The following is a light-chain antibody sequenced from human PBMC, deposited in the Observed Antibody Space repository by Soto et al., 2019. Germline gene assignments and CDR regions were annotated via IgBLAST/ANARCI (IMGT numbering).Light chain of an antibody. J-gene: IGKJ1*01. V-gene: IGKV3-20*01. CDR2: GAS. Sequence: EIVLTQSPGTLSLSPGERATLSCRASQSVSSSYLAWYQQKPGQAPRLLIYGASRRATGIPDRISGSGSGTDFTLTISRLEPEDFAVYYCQQYGNSPWTFGQGPKVDIK. CDR3: QQYGNSPWT. CDR1: QSVSSSY.